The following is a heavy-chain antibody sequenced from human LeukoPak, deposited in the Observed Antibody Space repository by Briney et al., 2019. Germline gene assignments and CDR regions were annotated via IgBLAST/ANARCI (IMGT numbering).Heavy chain of an antibody. Sequence: ASVKVSCKASGYTFTGYYMHWVRQAPGQGLEWMGWINPNSGGTNYAQKFRGRVTMTRDTSISTAYMELSRLRSDDTAVYYCARDGTTELALYYFDYWGQGTLVTVSS. CDR1: GYTFTGYY. V-gene: IGHV1-2*02. CDR3: ARDGTTELALYYFDY. J-gene: IGHJ4*02. CDR2: INPNSGGT. D-gene: IGHD4-17*01.